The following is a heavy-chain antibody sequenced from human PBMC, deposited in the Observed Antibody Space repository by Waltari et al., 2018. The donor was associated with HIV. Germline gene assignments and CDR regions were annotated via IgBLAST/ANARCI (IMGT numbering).Heavy chain of an antibody. CDR3: ARDGVGDAFDI. D-gene: IGHD3-10*01. Sequence: QLQLQESGSGLVKPSQTLSLTCAVSGGSISSGGYSWSWIRQPPGKGLEWIGYIYHSGSTDDNPSLKSRVTISVDRSKNQFSLKLSSVTAADTAVYYCARDGVGDAFDIWGQGTMVTVSS. J-gene: IGHJ3*02. CDR1: GGSISSGGYS. V-gene: IGHV4-30-2*01. CDR2: IYHSGST.